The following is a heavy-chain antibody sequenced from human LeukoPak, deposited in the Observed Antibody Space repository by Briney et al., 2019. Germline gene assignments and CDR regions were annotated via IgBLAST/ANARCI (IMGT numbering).Heavy chain of an antibody. CDR3: ARNLGPYYDFWSGYPDAFDI. CDR2: MNPNSGNT. CDR1: GGTFSSYA. V-gene: IGHV1-8*03. J-gene: IGHJ3*02. Sequence: ASVKVSCKASGGTFSSYAISWVRQATGQGLEWMGWMNPNSGNTGYAQKFQGRVTITRNTSISTAYMELSSLRSEDTAVYYCARNLGPYYDFWSGYPDAFDIWGQGTMVTVSS. D-gene: IGHD3-3*01.